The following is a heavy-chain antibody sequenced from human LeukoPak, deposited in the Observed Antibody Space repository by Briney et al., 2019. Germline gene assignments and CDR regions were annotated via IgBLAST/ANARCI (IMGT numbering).Heavy chain of an antibody. Sequence: KPSETLSLTCAVSGGSISSSNWWSWVRQPPGKGLEWIGEIYHSGSTNYNPSLKSRVTISVDKSKNQFSLKLSSVTAADTAVYYCARDSYYYDSSGYQRMDVWGKGTTVTISS. D-gene: IGHD3-22*01. J-gene: IGHJ6*04. CDR2: IYHSGST. V-gene: IGHV4-4*02. CDR1: GGSISSSNW. CDR3: ARDSYYYDSSGYQRMDV.